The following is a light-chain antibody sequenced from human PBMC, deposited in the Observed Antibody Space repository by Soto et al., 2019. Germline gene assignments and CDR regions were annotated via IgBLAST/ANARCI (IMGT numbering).Light chain of an antibody. J-gene: IGKJ5*01. CDR3: QQYNNWPPIT. V-gene: IGKV3-15*01. CDR2: GAS. Sequence: ETVMTQSPATLSVSPGEGATLSCRASQSVSINLAWYQQKPGQAPRLLIYGASTRATGIPARFSGSGSGTEFTLTISSLQSKDFAVYYCQQYNNWPPITFGQGTRLEIK. CDR1: QSVSIN.